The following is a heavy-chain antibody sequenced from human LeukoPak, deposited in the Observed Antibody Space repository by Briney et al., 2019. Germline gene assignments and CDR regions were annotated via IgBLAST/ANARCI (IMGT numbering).Heavy chain of an antibody. Sequence: ASVKVSCKASGYTFTSYYMHWVRQAPGQGLELMGIINPSGGSTSYAQKFQGRVTMTRDTSTSTVYMELSSLRSEDTAVYYCARNLYGGNSEVAYYFDYWGQGTLVTVSS. V-gene: IGHV1-46*01. CDR2: INPSGGST. J-gene: IGHJ4*02. CDR3: ARNLYGGNSEVAYYFDY. CDR1: GYTFTSYY. D-gene: IGHD4-17*01.